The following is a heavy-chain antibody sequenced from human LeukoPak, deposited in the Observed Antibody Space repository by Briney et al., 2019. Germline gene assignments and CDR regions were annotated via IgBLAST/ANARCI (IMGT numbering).Heavy chain of an antibody. V-gene: IGHV3-21*01. J-gene: IGHJ5*02. Sequence: PGGSLRLSCAASGFTFSSYSMNWVRQAPGKGLEWVSSISSSSSYIYYADSVKGRFTISRDNAKNSLYLQMNSLRAEDTAVYYCARVIAVGNWFDPWGQGTLVTVSS. CDR2: ISSSSSYI. CDR1: GFTFSSYS. D-gene: IGHD6-19*01. CDR3: ARVIAVGNWFDP.